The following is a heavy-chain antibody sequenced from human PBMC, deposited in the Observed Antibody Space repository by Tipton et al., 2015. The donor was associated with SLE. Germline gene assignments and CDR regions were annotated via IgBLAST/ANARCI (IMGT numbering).Heavy chain of an antibody. D-gene: IGHD6-13*01. V-gene: IGHV4-30-4*01. CDR1: GGSISSGDYY. CDR3: ARDGVEYSSSDY. J-gene: IGHJ4*02. Sequence: TLSLTCTVSGGSISSGDYYWSWIRQPPGKGLEWIGYIYYSGSTYYNPSLKSRVTISVDTSKNQFSLKLSSVTAADTAVYYCARDGVEYSSSDYWGQGTLVTVSS. CDR2: IYYSGST.